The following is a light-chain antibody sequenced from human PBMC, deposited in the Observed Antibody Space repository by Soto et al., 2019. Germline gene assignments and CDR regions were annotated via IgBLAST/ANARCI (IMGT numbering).Light chain of an antibody. J-gene: IGLJ1*01. CDR3: AAWDDSLNGPL. CDR2: SKN. V-gene: IGLV1-44*01. CDR1: SSNIGSNT. Sequence: QSVLTQPPSASGTPGQRVTISCSGSSSNIGSNTVNWYQQLPGTAPTLLIYSKNQRPSGVPDRFSGSKSGTSASLAISGLQSEDEADYYCAAWDDSLNGPLFGTGTKVTVL.